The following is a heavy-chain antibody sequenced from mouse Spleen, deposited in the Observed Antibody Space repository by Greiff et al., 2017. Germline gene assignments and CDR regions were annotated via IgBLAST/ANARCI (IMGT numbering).Heavy chain of an antibody. CDR3: AYNWAKGDY. Sequence: EVKLMESGPGLVKPSQSLSLTCSVTGYSITSGYYWNWIRQFPGNKLEWMGYISYDGSNNYNPSLKNRISITRDTSKNQFFLKLNSVTTEDTATYYCAYNWAKGDYWGQGTTLTVSS. J-gene: IGHJ2*01. D-gene: IGHD4-1*01. CDR1: GYSITSGYY. CDR2: ISYDGSN. V-gene: IGHV3-6*01.